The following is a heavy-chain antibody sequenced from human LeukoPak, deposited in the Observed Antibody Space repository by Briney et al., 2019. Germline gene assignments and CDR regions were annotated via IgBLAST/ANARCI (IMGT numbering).Heavy chain of an antibody. V-gene: IGHV3-21*01. CDR2: ISSSSSYI. CDR3: ASPITMVRGVLLN. D-gene: IGHD3-10*01. Sequence: GGSLRLSCAASRFTFSSYSMNWVRQAPGKGLEWVSSISSSSSYIYYADSVKGRFTISRDNAKNSLYLQMNSLRAEDTAVYYCASPITMVRGVLLNWGQGTLVTVSS. CDR1: RFTFSSYS. J-gene: IGHJ4*02.